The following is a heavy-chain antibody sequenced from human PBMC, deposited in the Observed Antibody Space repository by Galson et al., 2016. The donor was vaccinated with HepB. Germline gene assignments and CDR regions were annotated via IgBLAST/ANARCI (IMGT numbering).Heavy chain of an antibody. Sequence: SVKVSCKASGYTFTNYYVHWVRQAPGQGLEWMGLINPTAGSTTYAQNFQGRVTMTRDTSTSTVYMELTSLRSEDTAVYYCARDTPSQIFGVFIGNYYFYGMDVLG. D-gene: IGHD3-3*01. J-gene: IGHJ6*01. CDR3: ARDTPSQIFGVFIGNYYFYGMDV. V-gene: IGHV1-46*01. CDR2: INPTAGST. CDR1: GYTFTNYY.